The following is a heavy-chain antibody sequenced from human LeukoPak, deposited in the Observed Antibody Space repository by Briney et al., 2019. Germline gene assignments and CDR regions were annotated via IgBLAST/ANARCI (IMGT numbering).Heavy chain of an antibody. CDR1: GFTVSSNS. V-gene: IGHV3-66*01. Sequence: PGGSLRLSCAASGFTVSSNSMSWVRQAPGKGLEWVSVIYSGGTTYYADSVKGRFTISKDSSKNTLYLQMNSLRAEDTAVYYCAKDNDVEAGFFDYWGQGTLVTVSS. D-gene: IGHD2-8*01. CDR2: IYSGGTT. J-gene: IGHJ4*02. CDR3: AKDNDVEAGFFDY.